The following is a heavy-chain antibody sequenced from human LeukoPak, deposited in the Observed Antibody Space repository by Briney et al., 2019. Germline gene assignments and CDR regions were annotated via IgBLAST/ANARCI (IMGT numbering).Heavy chain of an antibody. D-gene: IGHD5-18*01. CDR2: SSGSGGST. CDR1: GFTFNTYA. V-gene: IGHV3-23*01. Sequence: GGSLRLSCAASGFTFNTYAMSWVRQAPGKGLEWVSGSSGSGGSTNYADSVKGRFTIFRDNSKNMLYLQMNSQRAEDTAVYYCAKDVDTSMVSLFDAWGQGTLVTVSS. J-gene: IGHJ4*02. CDR3: AKDVDTSMVSLFDA.